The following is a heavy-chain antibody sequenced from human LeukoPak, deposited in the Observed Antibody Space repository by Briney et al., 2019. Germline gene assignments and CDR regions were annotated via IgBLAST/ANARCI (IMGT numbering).Heavy chain of an antibody. D-gene: IGHD2-21*02. Sequence: PGGSLRLSCAASGFTFSSYWMHWVRQAPGKGLVWVSRINSDGSSTSYADSVKGRFTISRDNAKNTLYLQMNSLRAEDTAVYYCAHLLFSPYCGGDCYAAPSDYWGQGTLVTASS. CDR1: GFTFSSYW. CDR2: INSDGSST. CDR3: AHLLFSPYCGGDCYAAPSDY. V-gene: IGHV3-74*01. J-gene: IGHJ4*02.